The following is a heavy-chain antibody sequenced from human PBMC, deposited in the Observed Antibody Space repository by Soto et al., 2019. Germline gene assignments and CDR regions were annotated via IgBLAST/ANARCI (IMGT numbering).Heavy chain of an antibody. V-gene: IGHV3-21*01. J-gene: IGHJ3*01. CDR1: GFTFSTYT. D-gene: IGHD3-3*01. CDR2: ISTSGDAT. Sequence: EVQLVESGGGLVKPGGSLRLSCAASGFTFSTYTLNWVRQAPGKGLEWVSSISTSGDATYYEDCVRGRFTISRDNARAALYLQMDSLRVEDTAMYYCTRDGEPLWGQGTMVRVSS. CDR3: TRDGEPL.